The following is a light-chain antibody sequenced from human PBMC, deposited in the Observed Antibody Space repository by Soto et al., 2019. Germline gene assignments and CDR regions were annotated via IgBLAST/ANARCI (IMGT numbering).Light chain of an antibody. CDR1: QSVSVNS. CDR2: AAS. V-gene: IGKV3-20*01. J-gene: IGKJ3*01. Sequence: EIVLTQSPGTLSLSQGERATLSCRASQSVSVNSLAWYQQKGGQAPRLLIYAASTRATGVPDRFSGTGSGTEFALTISRLETDDSAVYYCQQYGGSPFTFGPGTKVDIK. CDR3: QQYGGSPFT.